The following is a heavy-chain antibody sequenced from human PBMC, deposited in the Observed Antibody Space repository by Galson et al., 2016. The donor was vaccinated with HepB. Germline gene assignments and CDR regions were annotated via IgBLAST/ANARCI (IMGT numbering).Heavy chain of an antibody. CDR3: ASLFFWRGYYAFDM. D-gene: IGHD3-3*01. Sequence: LRLSCSASGFSFSSYGIHWVRQAPGKGLEWVAVIWYDRSEKYYADSVKGRFTISRDNSSNTLYLQMNSLRAEDTAVYYCASLFFWRGYYAFDMWGPGTMVTVSS. CDR1: GFSFSSYG. CDR2: IWYDRSEK. V-gene: IGHV3-33*01. J-gene: IGHJ3*02.